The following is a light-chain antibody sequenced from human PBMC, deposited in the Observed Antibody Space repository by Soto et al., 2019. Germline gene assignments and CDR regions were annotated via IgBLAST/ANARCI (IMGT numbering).Light chain of an antibody. Sequence: EIVLTQSPGTLSLSPGERATLSCRASQSVSSSYLAWYQQKPGQAPRLLIYGASSRANGIPDRFSGSGSGTDFTLTISRLEPEDFAAYYCQQYGSSPPGTFGPGTKVDIK. CDR2: GAS. V-gene: IGKV3-20*01. CDR3: QQYGSSPPGT. J-gene: IGKJ3*01. CDR1: QSVSSSY.